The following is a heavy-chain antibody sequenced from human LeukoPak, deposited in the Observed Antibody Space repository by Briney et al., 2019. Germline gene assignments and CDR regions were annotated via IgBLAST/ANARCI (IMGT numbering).Heavy chain of an antibody. CDR1: GGSFSGCY. CDR3: ARTSSGWAPFWY. V-gene: IGHV4-34*01. Sequence: PSETLSLTCAVYGGSFSGCYWSWIRQPPGKGLEWIGEINHSGSTNYNPSLKSRVTISVDTSKNQFSLKLSSVTAADTAVYYCARTSSGWAPFWYWGQGTLVTVPS. J-gene: IGHJ4*02. D-gene: IGHD6-19*01. CDR2: INHSGST.